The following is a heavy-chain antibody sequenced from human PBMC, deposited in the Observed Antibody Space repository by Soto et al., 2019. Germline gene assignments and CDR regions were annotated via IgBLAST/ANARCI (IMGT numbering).Heavy chain of an antibody. J-gene: IGHJ4*02. CDR1: GYTFTSYA. D-gene: IGHD6-6*01. CDR3: ARDGYGIAARLYLGY. Sequence: ASVKVSCKASGYTFTSYAMHWVRQAPGQRLEWMGWINASNGTANYSQKFQGRVTITADESTSTAYMELSSLRSEDTAVYYCARDGYGIAARLYLGYWGQGTLVTVSS. CDR2: INASNGTA. V-gene: IGHV1-3*01.